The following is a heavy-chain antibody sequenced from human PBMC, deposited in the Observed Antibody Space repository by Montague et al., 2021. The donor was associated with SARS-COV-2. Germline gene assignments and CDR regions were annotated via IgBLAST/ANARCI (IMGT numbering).Heavy chain of an antibody. Sequence: SETLSLTCTVSGDSVKTNLYYWGWIRQPPGKGLEWIGNIYYTGTTYYNPSLKSRVTMSVDTSKNQFSLKLTSVTAADTAVYYCANADRCSIGSCFSPFDAWGQGSLVTVSS. V-gene: IGHV4-39*01. CDR2: IYYTGTT. CDR3: ANADRCSIGSCFSPFDA. CDR1: GDSVKTNLYY. D-gene: IGHD2-15*01. J-gene: IGHJ4*02.